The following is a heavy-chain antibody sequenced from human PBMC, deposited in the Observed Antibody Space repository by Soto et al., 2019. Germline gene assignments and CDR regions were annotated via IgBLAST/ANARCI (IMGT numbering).Heavy chain of an antibody. D-gene: IGHD2-15*01. V-gene: IGHV1-8*01. Sequence: QVQLVQSGAEVKKPGASMKVSCKASGYTFTSYDISWVRQATGQGLEWMGWLNPNTGNTGYAQKFQDRVTMTSNISISTAYMELGSLKSEDTAVYYCASRRVVFHNGFDPWGQGTLVSVSS. CDR1: GYTFTSYD. CDR2: LNPNTGNT. J-gene: IGHJ5*02. CDR3: ASRRVVFHNGFDP.